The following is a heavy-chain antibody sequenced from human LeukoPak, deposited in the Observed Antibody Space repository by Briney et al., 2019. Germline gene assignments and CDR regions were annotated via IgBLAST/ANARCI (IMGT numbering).Heavy chain of an antibody. CDR3: AKVLAGDMVY. Sequence: GRSLRLSCAASGFTFSSYAMHWVRQAPGKGLEWVAVISYDGSNKYYADSVKGRFTISRDNSKNTLYLQMNSLRAEDTAVYYCAKVLAGDMVYWGQGTLVTVSS. CDR2: ISYDGSNK. CDR1: GFTFSSYA. V-gene: IGHV3-30-3*01. D-gene: IGHD2-15*01. J-gene: IGHJ4*02.